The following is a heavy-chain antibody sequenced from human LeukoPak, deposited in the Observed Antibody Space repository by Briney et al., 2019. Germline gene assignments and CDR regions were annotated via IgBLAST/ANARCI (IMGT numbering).Heavy chain of an antibody. Sequence: GSLRLSLAVSGFTFISYSMNWGRQAPGKGLEWGSYISSRSSTIYFADSVRGRFTISRDNANNSLYLHMNSLRGEDTAVYDCARKTGGALDIWGQGTMVTVSS. CDR3: ARKTGGALDI. J-gene: IGHJ3*02. CDR2: ISSRSSTI. CDR1: GFTFISYS. D-gene: IGHD7-27*01. V-gene: IGHV3-48*01.